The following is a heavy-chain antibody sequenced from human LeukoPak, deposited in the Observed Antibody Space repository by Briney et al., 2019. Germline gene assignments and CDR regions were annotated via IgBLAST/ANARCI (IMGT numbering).Heavy chain of an antibody. J-gene: IGHJ5*02. V-gene: IGHV1-69*13. D-gene: IGHD5-12*01. CDR1: GGTFSSYA. CDR3: ARGGVVDIIRGYWFDP. Sequence: SVKVSCKASGGTFSSYAISWVRQAPGQGLEWMGGIIPIFGTPNYSQKFQGRVTITADESTSTAYMELSSLRSEDTAVYYCARGGVVDIIRGYWFDPWGQGTLVTVSS. CDR2: IIPIFGTP.